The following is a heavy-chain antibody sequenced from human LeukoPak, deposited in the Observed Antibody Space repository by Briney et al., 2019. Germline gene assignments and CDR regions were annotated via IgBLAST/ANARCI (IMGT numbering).Heavy chain of an antibody. CDR1: GFTFGNAY. CDR3: TTEGDCDIYYLYYYIDV. CDR2: IKTKADGATT. V-gene: IGHV3-15*01. Sequence: PGGSLRLSCAASGFTFGNAYMSWVRQAPGKGLEWVGRIKTKADGATTDYAAPVKGRFTISRDDSQNTLNLQMNSLKTEDTAVYYCTTEGDCDIYYLYYYIDVWGKGTTVTVSS. J-gene: IGHJ6*03. D-gene: IGHD2-21*02.